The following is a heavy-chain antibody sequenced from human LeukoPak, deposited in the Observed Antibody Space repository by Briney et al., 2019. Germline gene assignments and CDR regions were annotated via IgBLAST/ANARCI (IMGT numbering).Heavy chain of an antibody. V-gene: IGHV3-74*01. CDR3: GRPTPDGSVDY. J-gene: IGHJ4*02. D-gene: IGHD5-24*01. Sequence: PGGSLRLSCAASGFTFSSYWMHWVRQAPGKGLVWVSRINTDGITTNYADSVKGRFTVSRDNAKNTLFLRMNSLRAEDTAMYYCGRPTPDGSVDYWGQGTLVTVSS. CDR1: GFTFSSYW. CDR2: INTDGITT.